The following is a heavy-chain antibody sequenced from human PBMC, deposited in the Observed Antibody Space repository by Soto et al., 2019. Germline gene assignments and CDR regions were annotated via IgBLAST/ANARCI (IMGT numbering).Heavy chain of an antibody. V-gene: IGHV3-23*01. CDR3: AKDRLAGNFEY. J-gene: IGHJ4*02. CDR2: ISATGGST. Sequence: GGSLRLSCAASGFTFNNYAMNWVRQAPGKGLKWVATISATGGSTYYADSVKGRCTISRDNSKNTLYCQMPGLRVADTAVFYCAKDRLAGNFEYWGKGTQVNGSS. CDR1: GFTFNNYA.